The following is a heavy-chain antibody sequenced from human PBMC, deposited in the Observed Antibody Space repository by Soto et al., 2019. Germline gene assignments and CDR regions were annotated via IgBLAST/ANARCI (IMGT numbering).Heavy chain of an antibody. CDR2: INRSGSP. Sequence: SETLSLTCAVYTGSFSGYFWTWIRQPPGKGLEWIGEINRSGSPNYNPSLKSRVTISVDTSKNQFSLKLSSVTAADTAVYYCVRHAQWIIRAYWGQGSLVTVSS. D-gene: IGHD5-12*01. CDR1: TGSFSGYF. V-gene: IGHV4-34*01. J-gene: IGHJ4*02. CDR3: VRHAQWIIRAY.